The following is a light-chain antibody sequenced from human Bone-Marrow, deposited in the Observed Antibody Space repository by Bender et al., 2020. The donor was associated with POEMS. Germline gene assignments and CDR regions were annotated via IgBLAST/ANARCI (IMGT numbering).Light chain of an antibody. J-gene: IGLJ2*01. CDR3: CSYTGSYSLELL. CDR1: TGNVGGYNY. V-gene: IGLV2-11*01. CDR2: EVN. Sequence: QSALTQPRSVSGSPGQSITISCTGSTGNVGGYNYVSWYQQHPGKAPKLMIYEVNKRPSGVPDRFSGSKSGNTASLTISGLQAEDEADYYCCSYTGSYSLELLFGGGTKLTVL.